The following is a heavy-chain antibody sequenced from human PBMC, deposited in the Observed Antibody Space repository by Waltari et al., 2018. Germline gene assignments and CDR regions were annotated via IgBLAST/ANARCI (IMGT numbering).Heavy chain of an antibody. CDR2: NYPYNGNT. CDR3: ARDDVDSSNFGGF. CDR1: GYIFSNYG. Sequence: QLVQSGAEVKKPGASEKVSCKASGYIFSNYGITWVRKAPGQGLEWMGWNYPYNGNTKYEQNFQGKVTMTTDTSTTTAYMEIRSLRSDDTAIYYCARDDVDSSNFGGFWGQGTLVTVSS. J-gene: IGHJ4*02. V-gene: IGHV1-18*04. D-gene: IGHD6-13*01.